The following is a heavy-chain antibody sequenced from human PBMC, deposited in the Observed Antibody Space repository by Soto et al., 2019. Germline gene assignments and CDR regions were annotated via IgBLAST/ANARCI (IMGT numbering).Heavy chain of an antibody. CDR1: GYALISNA. Sequence: ASVKVSCKASGYALISNAMHWVRQAPGQGPEWMGWINTGNGNTEYSQSFQGRVTISRDTSASSVYMELSSLRFEDTAVYYCARDRRNLGSNWYDSKSPFDHWGQGTLVTVSS. J-gene: IGHJ4*02. CDR2: INTGNGNT. CDR3: ARDRRNLGSNWYDSKSPFDH. V-gene: IGHV1-3*04. D-gene: IGHD6-13*01.